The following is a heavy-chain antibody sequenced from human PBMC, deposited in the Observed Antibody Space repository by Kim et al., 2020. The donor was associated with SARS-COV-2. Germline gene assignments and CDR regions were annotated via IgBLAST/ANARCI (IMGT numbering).Heavy chain of an antibody. Sequence: GGSLRLSCAASGFTFSDYYMSWIRQAPGKGLEWVSYISSSSSYTNYADSVKGRFTISRDNAKNSLYLQMNSLRAEDTAVYYCARGFSSSWSTDYWGQGTLVTVSS. CDR2: ISSSSSYT. D-gene: IGHD6-13*01. J-gene: IGHJ4*02. CDR1: GFTFSDYY. V-gene: IGHV3-11*06. CDR3: ARGFSSSWSTDY.